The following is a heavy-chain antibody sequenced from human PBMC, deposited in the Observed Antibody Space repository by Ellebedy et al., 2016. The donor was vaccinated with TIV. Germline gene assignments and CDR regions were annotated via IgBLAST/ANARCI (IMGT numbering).Heavy chain of an antibody. D-gene: IGHD4-17*01. J-gene: IGHJ5*02. CDR2: IYQDSSDQ. CDR1: GFTFRSYW. V-gene: IGHV3-7*01. Sequence: GESLKISCAASGFTFRSYWMSWVRQAPGKGLEWVANIYQDSSDQYYVDSVKGRFTISRDNANKSLFLQMNNLRVEDTAVYYCARRGSYGDYAVQVNSWFDTWGQGTLVTVSS. CDR3: ARRGSYGDYAVQVNSWFDT.